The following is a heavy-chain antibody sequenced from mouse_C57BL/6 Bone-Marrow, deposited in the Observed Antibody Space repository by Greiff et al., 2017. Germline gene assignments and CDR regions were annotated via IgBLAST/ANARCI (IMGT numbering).Heavy chain of an antibody. CDR3: ARGRLRRRRYAMDF. D-gene: IGHD2-4*01. V-gene: IGHV1-69*01. J-gene: IGHJ4*01. CDR1: GYTFTSYW. CDR2: IDPSASYT. Sequence: QVQLQQPGAELVMPGASVKLSCKASGYTFTSYWMHWVKQRPGQGLAWIGEIDPSASYTNYNQKFTGKSTLTVDKSSSTAYMQLSSLTSEDSAVYYCARGRLRRRRYAMDFWGQGTSVTVSS.